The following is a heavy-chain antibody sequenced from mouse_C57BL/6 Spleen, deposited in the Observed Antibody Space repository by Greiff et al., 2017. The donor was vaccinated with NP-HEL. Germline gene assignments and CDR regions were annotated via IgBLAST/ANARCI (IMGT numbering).Heavy chain of an antibody. J-gene: IGHJ3*01. CDR2: INPGGGGT. CDR1: GYAFTNYL. V-gene: IGHV1-54*01. D-gene: IGHD2-3*01. Sequence: QVQLQQSGAELVRPGTSVKVSCKASGYAFTNYLIEWVKQRPGQGLEWIGVINPGGGGTNYNEKFKGKATLTADKSSSTAYMQLSSLTSEDSAVYFCARRYDGYYVGFAYWGQGTLVTVSA. CDR3: ARRYDGYYVGFAY.